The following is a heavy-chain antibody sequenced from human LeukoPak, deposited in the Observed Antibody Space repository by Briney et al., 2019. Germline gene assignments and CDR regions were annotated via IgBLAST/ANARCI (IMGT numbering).Heavy chain of an antibody. CDR1: GFTFSSYS. D-gene: IGHD6-13*01. CDR3: ARDGPVAAAGLDY. Sequence: GGSLRLSCAASGFTFSSYSMNWVRQAPGRGLEWVSSISSSSSYIYYADSVKGRFTISRDNAKNSLYLQMNSLRAEDTAVYYCARDGPVAAAGLDYWGQGTLVTVSS. J-gene: IGHJ4*02. V-gene: IGHV3-21*01. CDR2: ISSSSSYI.